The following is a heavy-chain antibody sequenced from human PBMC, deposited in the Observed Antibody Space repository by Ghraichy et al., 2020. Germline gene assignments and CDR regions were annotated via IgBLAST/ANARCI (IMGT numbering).Heavy chain of an antibody. CDR3: ARDGDYDILTGYYSWYFDL. CDR2: IYTSGST. J-gene: IGHJ2*01. CDR1: GGSISSYY. Sequence: SETLSLTCTVSGGSISSYYWSWIRQPAGKGLEWIGRIYTSGSTNYNPSLKSRVTMSVDTSKNQFSLKLSSVTAADTAVYYCARDGDYDILTGYYSWYFDLWGRGTLVTVSS. D-gene: IGHD3-9*01. V-gene: IGHV4-4*07.